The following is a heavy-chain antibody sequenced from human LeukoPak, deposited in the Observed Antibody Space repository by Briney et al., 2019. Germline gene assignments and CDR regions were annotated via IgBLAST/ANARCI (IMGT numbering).Heavy chain of an antibody. D-gene: IGHD2-21*02. CDR2: ISYDGSDN. J-gene: IGHJ5*02. CDR3: ARGGHIVVVAALNP. Sequence: GKSLRLSCAASGFLFSSYCFHWVRQAPGKGLEWVAAISYDGSDNYYAESVKGRFTISRDNSKDTLYLQMNSLRTEDTAVYYCARGGHIVVVAALNPWGQGTLVAVSP. CDR1: GFLFSSYC. V-gene: IGHV3-30*14.